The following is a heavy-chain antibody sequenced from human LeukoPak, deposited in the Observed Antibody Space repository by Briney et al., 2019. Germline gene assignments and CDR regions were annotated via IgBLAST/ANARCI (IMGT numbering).Heavy chain of an antibody. CDR1: GFTFSSYA. Sequence: PGGSLRLSCAASGFTFSSYAMTWVRQAPGEGLEWVSGISGSGGSTYSADSVKGRFTISRDNSKNTLYLQMNSLRAEDTAVYYCARGNHLYCSIISCFLDYWGQGTLVTVTS. D-gene: IGHD2-2*01. CDR2: ISGSGGST. CDR3: ARGNHLYCSIISCFLDY. V-gene: IGHV3-23*01. J-gene: IGHJ4*02.